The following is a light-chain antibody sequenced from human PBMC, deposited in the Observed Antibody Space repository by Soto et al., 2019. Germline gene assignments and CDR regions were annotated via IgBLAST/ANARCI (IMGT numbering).Light chain of an antibody. CDR2: DVI. J-gene: IGLJ3*02. CDR1: SSHVGGYNY. V-gene: IGLV2-14*01. Sequence: QSVLTQPASVSGSPGQSITISCTGTSSHVGGYNYVSWYQHHPGKAPRLMIFDVINRPSGVSNRFSGSKSGNTASLTISGLQAEDEADYYCSSYTSSSTLGMFGGGTKLTVL. CDR3: SSYTSSSTLGM.